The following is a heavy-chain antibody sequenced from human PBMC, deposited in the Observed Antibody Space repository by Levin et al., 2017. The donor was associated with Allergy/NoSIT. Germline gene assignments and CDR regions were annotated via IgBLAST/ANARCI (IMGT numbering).Heavy chain of an antibody. CDR2: IYWDDEK. Sequence: SGPTLVKPTQTLTLTCTFSGFSLSATKMGVGWFRQSPGKALEWLALIYWDDEKRYSPTLNSRLSITKDTSRNQEVLRMTNMDPVDTATYYCARRRWEYYGRSGYPLFDPWGQGTLVTVSS. CDR3: ARRRWEYYGRSGYPLFDP. D-gene: IGHD3-22*01. V-gene: IGHV2-5*02. J-gene: IGHJ5*02. CDR1: GFSLSATKMG.